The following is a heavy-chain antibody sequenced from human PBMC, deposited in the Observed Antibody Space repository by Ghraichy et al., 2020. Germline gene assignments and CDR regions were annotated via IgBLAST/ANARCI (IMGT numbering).Heavy chain of an antibody. D-gene: IGHD2-2*01. CDR3: AKREDIVVVPAATFDY. Sequence: GGSLRLSCAASGFTFSSYAMSWVRQAPGKGLEWVSAISGSGGSTYYADSVKGRFTISRDNSKNTLYLQMNSLRAEDTAVYDCAKREDIVVVPAATFDYWGQGTLVTVSS. CDR1: GFTFSSYA. CDR2: ISGSGGST. J-gene: IGHJ4*02. V-gene: IGHV3-23*01.